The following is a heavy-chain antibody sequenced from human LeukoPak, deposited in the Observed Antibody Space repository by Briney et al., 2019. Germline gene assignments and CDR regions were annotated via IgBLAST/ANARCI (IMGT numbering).Heavy chain of an antibody. V-gene: IGHV1-18*01. CDR1: GYNFLNYG. CDR3: ARRFLDSHPIYYYMDV. J-gene: IGHJ6*03. D-gene: IGHD2-2*03. CDR2: IRGKTGNI. Sequence: ASEKVSCKSSGYNFLNYGISWVRQTPEQGVEWMGWIRGKTGNINYAQKFQARATMTRDTYTSTAYMELSSLRADDTAVYFCARRFLDSHPIYYYMDVWAKGTTVIVSS.